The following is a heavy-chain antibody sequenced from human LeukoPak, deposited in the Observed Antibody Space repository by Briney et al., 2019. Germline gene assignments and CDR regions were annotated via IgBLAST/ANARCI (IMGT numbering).Heavy chain of an antibody. Sequence: KTSETLSLTCAVYGGSFSGYYWSWIRQPPGKELEWIGEINHSGSTNYNPSLKSRVTISVDTSKNQFSLKLSSVTAADTAVYYCARHSGSYYIELDYWGQGTLVTVSS. CDR3: ARHSGSYYIELDY. V-gene: IGHV4-34*01. J-gene: IGHJ4*02. D-gene: IGHD1-26*01. CDR1: GGSFSGYY. CDR2: INHSGST.